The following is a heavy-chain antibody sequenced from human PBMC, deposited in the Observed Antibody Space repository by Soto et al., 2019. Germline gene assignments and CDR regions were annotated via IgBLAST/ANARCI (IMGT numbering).Heavy chain of an antibody. V-gene: IGHV4-31*11. D-gene: IGHD5-12*01. CDR3: ARKTGYEVFDF. CDR1: GGSFGTGGSY. Sequence: SETLSLTCAVSGGSFGTGGSYWSWIRHRPGKGLEWIGYIYDSGNTRYNPSLTSRVAVSLDTSKKQFFLMLTSVTAADTAVYYCARKTGYEVFDFWGQGTLVTVSS. CDR2: IYDSGNT. J-gene: IGHJ4*02.